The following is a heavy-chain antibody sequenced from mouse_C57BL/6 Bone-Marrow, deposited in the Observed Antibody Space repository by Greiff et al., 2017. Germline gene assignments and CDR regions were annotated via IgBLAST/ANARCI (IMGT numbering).Heavy chain of an antibody. J-gene: IGHJ2*01. CDR2: INPYNGGT. CDR3: SRNFAYFDF. CDR1: GYTFTDYY. Sequence: EVQLQQSGPVLVKPGASVTMSCKASGYTFTDYYMNWVKQSHGKSLEWIGVINPYNGGTSYNQNFKGKATLTVDKSSSTAYMEHNSLTSDDSAVYYCSRNFAYFDFWGQGTTLTVSS. V-gene: IGHV1-19*01.